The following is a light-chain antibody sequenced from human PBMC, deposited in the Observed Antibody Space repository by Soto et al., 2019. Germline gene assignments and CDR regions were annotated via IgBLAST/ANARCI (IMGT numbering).Light chain of an antibody. J-gene: IGKJ2*01. V-gene: IGKV1-39*01. CDR2: AAS. Sequence: DIQMTQSPSSLSASVGDRVTITCRASQSIGNYLNWLQHKPGKAPKVLIYAASRVQSGVPSRFSGSGCGTDFTLTISGLQLEDFATYYCQQSYNTPRTFGQRTKLEIK. CDR1: QSIGNY. CDR3: QQSYNTPRT.